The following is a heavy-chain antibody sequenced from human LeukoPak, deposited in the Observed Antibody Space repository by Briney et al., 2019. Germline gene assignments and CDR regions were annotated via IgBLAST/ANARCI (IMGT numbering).Heavy chain of an antibody. CDR2: ISYDGSGK. J-gene: IGHJ4*02. Sequence: PGKSLRLSCVGAGFVFSNHVIHWVRQAPGQGLEWVSMISYDGSGKHYADSVGGRLTISRDNAKNTLYLQMNSLRAEDTAVYYCARGGYHAYYLDYWGQGSLVTVSS. V-gene: IGHV3-30*04. D-gene: IGHD5-18*01. CDR3: ARGGYHAYYLDY. CDR1: GFVFSNHV.